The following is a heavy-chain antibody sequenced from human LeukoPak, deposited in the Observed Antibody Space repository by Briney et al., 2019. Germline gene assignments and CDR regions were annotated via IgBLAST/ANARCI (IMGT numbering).Heavy chain of an antibody. CDR1: GGTFSSYA. CDR2: IIPILGIA. Sequence: SVKVSCKASGGTFSSYAISWVRQAPGQGLEWMGRIIPILGIANYAQKFQGRVTITADESTSTAYMELSSLRSEDTAVYYCARGYSGYDCFDYWGQGTLVTVSS. D-gene: IGHD5-12*01. V-gene: IGHV1-69*04. CDR3: ARGYSGYDCFDY. J-gene: IGHJ4*02.